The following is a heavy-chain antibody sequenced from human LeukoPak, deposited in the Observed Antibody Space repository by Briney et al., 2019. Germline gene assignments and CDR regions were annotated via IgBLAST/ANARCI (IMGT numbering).Heavy chain of an antibody. CDR3: AKERGDAGTQLWPLYFQH. CDR1: GFTFSSYA. D-gene: IGHD5-18*01. Sequence: HGGSLRLSCAASGFTFSSYAMSWVRQAPGKGLEWVSAISGSGGSTYYADSVKCRFTISRDNSKNTLYLQMNSLRAEDTAVYYCAKERGDAGTQLWPLYFQHWGQGTLVTVSS. V-gene: IGHV3-23*01. CDR2: ISGSGGST. J-gene: IGHJ1*01.